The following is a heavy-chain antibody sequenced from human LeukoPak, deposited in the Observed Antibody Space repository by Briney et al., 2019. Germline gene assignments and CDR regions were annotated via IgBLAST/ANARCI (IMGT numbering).Heavy chain of an antibody. CDR2: IWYDGSNK. Sequence: PGGSLRLSCAASGFTFSSYGMHWVRQAPGKGLEWVAVIWYDGSNKYYADSVKGRFTISRDNSKNTLYLQMNSLRAEDTAVYYCARESDTMIADPWGQGTLVPVSS. D-gene: IGHD3-22*01. CDR1: GFTFSSYG. J-gene: IGHJ5*02. V-gene: IGHV3-33*01. CDR3: ARESDTMIADP.